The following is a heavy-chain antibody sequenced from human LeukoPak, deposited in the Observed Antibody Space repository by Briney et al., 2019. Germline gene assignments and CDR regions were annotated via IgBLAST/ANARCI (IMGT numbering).Heavy chain of an antibody. CDR3: ARDVGELLWFGELSTTSDY. D-gene: IGHD3-10*01. J-gene: IGHJ4*02. CDR2: IKQDGSEK. V-gene: IGHV3-7*01. Sequence: GGSLRLSCAASGFTFSSYWMSWVRQAPGKGLEWVANIKQDGSEKYYVDSVKGRFTTSRDNAKNSLYLQMNSLRAEDTAVYYCARDVGELLWFGELSTTSDYWGQGTLVTVSS. CDR1: GFTFSSYW.